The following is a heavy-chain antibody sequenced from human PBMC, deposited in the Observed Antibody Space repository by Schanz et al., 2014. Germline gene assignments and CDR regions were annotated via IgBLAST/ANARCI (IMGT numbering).Heavy chain of an antibody. CDR2: ISYDGSNK. D-gene: IGHD2-2*01. J-gene: IGHJ4*02. CDR3: ARDRSNNFDY. V-gene: IGHV3-30*04. Sequence: QVQLVESGGGVVQPGGSLRLSCAASGFTFSNYIMHWVRQAPGKGLDWVETISYDGSNKYYGDSVKGRFTISRDNSKNTLYLQMNSLRVEDTALYYCARDRSNNFDYWGQGTLVTVSS. CDR1: GFTFSNYI.